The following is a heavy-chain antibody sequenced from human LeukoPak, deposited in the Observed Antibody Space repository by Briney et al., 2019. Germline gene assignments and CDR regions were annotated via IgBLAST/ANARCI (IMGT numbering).Heavy chain of an antibody. CDR2: ISSSGNTI. CDR3: ARDYAEYTYYYDSSGQGFDY. D-gene: IGHD3-22*01. CDR1: GFTFSDYY. J-gene: IGHJ4*02. V-gene: IGHV3-11*01. Sequence: GGSLRLSCAASGFTFSDYYMSWIRQAPGKGLEWVSYISSSGNTIYYADSVKGRFTISRDNDKNSLYLQMNSLRAEDTAVYYCARDYAEYTYYYDSSGQGFDYWGQGTLVTVSS.